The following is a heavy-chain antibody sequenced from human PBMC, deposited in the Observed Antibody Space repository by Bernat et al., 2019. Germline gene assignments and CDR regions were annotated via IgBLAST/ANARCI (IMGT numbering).Heavy chain of an antibody. V-gene: IGHV4-39*01. CDR1: GGSISTGSYY. CDR3: ARLGSSSDDFDI. D-gene: IGHD6-6*01. CDR2: IYYSGST. Sequence: QLQLQESGPGLVKPSETLSLTCTVSGGSISTGSYYWGWIRQPPGKGLEWIGSIYYSGSTYYNPSLKSRVTISVDTSKKQLSLNLNYVTAADTAVYYCARLGSSSDDFDIWGQGTMVTVSS. J-gene: IGHJ3*02.